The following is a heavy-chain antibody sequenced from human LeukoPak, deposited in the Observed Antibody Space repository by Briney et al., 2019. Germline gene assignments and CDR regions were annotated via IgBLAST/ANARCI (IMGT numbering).Heavy chain of an antibody. J-gene: IGHJ4*02. D-gene: IGHD2-15*01. Sequence: VASVQVSCKASGYTFTRYGISWLRPAPGQGREGMGWISANNGDTNPAQKFQGRVTLTTDTSTSTAYMELRSLRSDDTAVYYCARDFFHGHCAGLSCFLLDYWGQGSLVTVSS. CDR3: ARDFFHGHCAGLSCFLLDY. CDR1: GYTFTRYG. V-gene: IGHV1-18*01. CDR2: ISANNGDT.